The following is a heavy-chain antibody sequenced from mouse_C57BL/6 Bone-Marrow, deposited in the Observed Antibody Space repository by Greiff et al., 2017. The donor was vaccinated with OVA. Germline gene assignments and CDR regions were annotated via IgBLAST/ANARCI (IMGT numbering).Heavy chain of an antibody. D-gene: IGHD2-4*01. V-gene: IGHV5-12*01. J-gene: IGHJ3*01. Sequence: DVQLVESGGGLVQPGGSLKLSCAASGFTFSDYYMYWVRQTPEKRLEWVAYISNGGGSTYYPDTVKGRFTISRDNAKNTLYLQMSRLKSEDTAMYYCARHDYAWFAYWGQGTLVTVSA. CDR3: ARHDYAWFAY. CDR1: GFTFSDYY. CDR2: ISNGGGST.